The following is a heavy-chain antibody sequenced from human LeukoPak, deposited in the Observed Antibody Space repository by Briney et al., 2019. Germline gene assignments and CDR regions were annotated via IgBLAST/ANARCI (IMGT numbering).Heavy chain of an antibody. D-gene: IGHD2/OR15-2a*01. CDR1: GGSFRGYY. Sequence: SETLSLTRAVYGGSFRGYYWSCITDPPGRGREWIEEINHCGSTNYNPSLKSRVTISVDTSKNQFSLKLSAVTAADTAVYYCARGRFLSRWFDPWGQGTLVTVPS. J-gene: IGHJ5*02. CDR3: ARGRFLSRWFDP. V-gene: IGHV4-34*01. CDR2: INHCGST.